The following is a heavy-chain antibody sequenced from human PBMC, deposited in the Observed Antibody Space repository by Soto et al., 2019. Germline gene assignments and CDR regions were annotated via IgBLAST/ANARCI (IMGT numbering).Heavy chain of an antibody. Sequence: GSLRLSCAASGFTFSSYGMHWVRQAPGKGLEWVAVISYDGSNKYYADSVKGRFTISRDNSKNTLYLQMNSLRAEDTAVYYCAKDLQQLVLYYYYYGMDVWGQGTTVTVSS. D-gene: IGHD6-13*01. V-gene: IGHV3-30*18. CDR2: ISYDGSNK. CDR1: GFTFSSYG. J-gene: IGHJ6*02. CDR3: AKDLQQLVLYYYYYGMDV.